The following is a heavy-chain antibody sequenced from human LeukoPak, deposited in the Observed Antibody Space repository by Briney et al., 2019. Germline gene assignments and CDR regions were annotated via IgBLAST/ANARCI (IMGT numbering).Heavy chain of an antibody. CDR3: ARVRGSPLTRVRVP. J-gene: IGHJ4*02. Sequence: PGGSLRLSCAASGFTVSSSYMNWVRQAPGKGLEWVSSISSSSSYIYYADSVKGRFTISRDNAKNSLYLQMNSLRAEDTAVYYCARVRGSPLTRVRVPWGQGTLVTVSS. CDR1: GFTVSSSY. D-gene: IGHD3-10*01. CDR2: ISSSSSYI. V-gene: IGHV3-21*01.